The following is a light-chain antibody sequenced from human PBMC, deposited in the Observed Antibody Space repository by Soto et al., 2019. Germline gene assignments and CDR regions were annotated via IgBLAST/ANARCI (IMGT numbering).Light chain of an antibody. Sequence: EVVLTQSPGTLSLSPGERATLSCRASQSVSSSYLAWYQQKPGQAPRLLIYAASSRATGIPDRFSGSGSGRDFSLIISRLEPEDFAVYFCQQYGTSLPFTFGQGTKVDIK. CDR1: QSVSSSY. J-gene: IGKJ2*01. CDR3: QQYGTSLPFT. CDR2: AAS. V-gene: IGKV3-20*01.